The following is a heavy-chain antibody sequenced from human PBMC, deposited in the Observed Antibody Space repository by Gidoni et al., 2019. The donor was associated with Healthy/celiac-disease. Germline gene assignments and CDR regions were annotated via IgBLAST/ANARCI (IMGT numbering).Heavy chain of an antibody. J-gene: IGHJ5*02. D-gene: IGHD2-15*01. CDR2: ISYDGSNK. Sequence: QVHLVESGGGVVQPGRSLSLSCAAPGFTFCRYAMHWVRQAPGKGLEWVAVISYDGSNKYYADSVKGRFTISRDNSKNTLYLQMNSLRAEDTAVYYCARGGPGDIVVVGAADWFDPWGQGTLVTVSS. V-gene: IGHV3-30-3*01. CDR1: GFTFCRYA. CDR3: ARGGPGDIVVVGAADWFDP.